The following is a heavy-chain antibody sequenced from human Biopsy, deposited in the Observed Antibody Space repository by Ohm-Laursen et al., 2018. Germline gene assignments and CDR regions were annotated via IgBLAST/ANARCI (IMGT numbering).Heavy chain of an antibody. CDR1: GGTFSNYG. V-gene: IGHV1-69*06. J-gene: IGHJ1*01. CDR3: ATKLTGYFHH. D-gene: IGHD3-9*01. CDR2: NIPILGTG. Sequence: SVNLSCNAPGGTFSNYGVNWVRQAPGQGLESLGGNIPILGTGNYAQKFQDRATVAADTSTSTATMELRSLRSDDTTVYYCATKLTGYFHHWGQGTLVIVSS.